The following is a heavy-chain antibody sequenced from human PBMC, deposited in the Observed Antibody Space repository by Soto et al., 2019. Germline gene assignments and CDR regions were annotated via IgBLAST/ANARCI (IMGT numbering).Heavy chain of an antibody. Sequence: PGGSLRLSCAASGFTFSSYAMHWVRQAPGKGLEWVAVISYDGSNKYYADSVKGRFTISRDNSKNTLYLQMNSLRAEDTAVYYCARGDGYNLSYWGQGTLVTVSS. CDR3: ARGDGYNLSY. V-gene: IGHV3-30-3*01. CDR2: ISYDGSNK. D-gene: IGHD2-21*01. J-gene: IGHJ4*02. CDR1: GFTFSSYA.